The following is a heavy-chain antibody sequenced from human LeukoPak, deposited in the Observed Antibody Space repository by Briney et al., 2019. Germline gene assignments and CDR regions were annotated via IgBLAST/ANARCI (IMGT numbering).Heavy chain of an antibody. D-gene: IGHD1-26*01. V-gene: IGHV4-38-2*01. CDR3: ARRVVGATDD. Sequence: SETLSLTCAVSGYSISSGYYWGWIRQPPGKGLEWIGSIYYSGSTYYNPSLKSRVTISVDTSKNQFSLKLSSVTAADTAVYYCARRVVGATDDWGQGTLVTVSS. J-gene: IGHJ4*02. CDR2: IYYSGST. CDR1: GYSISSGYY.